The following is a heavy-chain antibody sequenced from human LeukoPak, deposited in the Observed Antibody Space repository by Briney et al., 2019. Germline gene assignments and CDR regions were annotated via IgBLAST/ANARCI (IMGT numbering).Heavy chain of an antibody. D-gene: IGHD3-22*01. V-gene: IGHV4-59*01. J-gene: IGHJ3*02. CDR1: GGSISSYY. Sequence: SETLSLTCTVSGGSISSYYWSWIRQPPGKGLEWIGYIYYSGSTNYNPSLKSRVTISVDTSKNQFSLKLSSVTAADTAVYYCARGYCYDSSGYPDAFDIWGQGTMVTVSS. CDR3: ARGYCYDSSGYPDAFDI. CDR2: IYYSGST.